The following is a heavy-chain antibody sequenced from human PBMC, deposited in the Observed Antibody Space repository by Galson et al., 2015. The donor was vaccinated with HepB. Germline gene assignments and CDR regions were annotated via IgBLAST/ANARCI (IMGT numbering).Heavy chain of an antibody. V-gene: IGHV4-61*01. J-gene: IGHJ4*02. CDR3: ARSLGVLPKHNGFDY. CDR2: IYYSGST. CDR1: GGSVSSGSYY. Sequence: SETLSLTCTVSGGSVSSGSYYWSWIRQPPGKGLEWIGYIYYSGSTNYNPSLKSRVTISVDTSKNQFSLKLSSVTAADTAVYYCARSLGVLPKHNGFDYWGQGTLVTVSS. D-gene: IGHD3-10*01.